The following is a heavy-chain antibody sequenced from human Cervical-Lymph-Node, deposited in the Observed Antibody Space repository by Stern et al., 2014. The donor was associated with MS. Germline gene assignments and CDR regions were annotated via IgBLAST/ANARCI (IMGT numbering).Heavy chain of an antibody. V-gene: IGHV1-18*01. CDR3: ARELLSLYCSGGSCYGAFDI. CDR1: GYTFTSYG. CDR2: ISAYNGNT. J-gene: IGHJ3*02. Sequence: VQLVESGAEVKKPGASVKVSCKASGYTFTSYGISWVRQAPGQGLEWMGWISAYNGNTNYAQKLQGRVTMTTDTSTSTAYMELRSLRSDDTAVYYCARELLSLYCSGGSCYGAFDIWGQGTMVTVSS. D-gene: IGHD2-15*01.